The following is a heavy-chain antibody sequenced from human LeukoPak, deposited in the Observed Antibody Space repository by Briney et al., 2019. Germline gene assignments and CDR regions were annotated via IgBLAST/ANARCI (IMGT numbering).Heavy chain of an antibody. D-gene: IGHD4/OR15-4a*01. J-gene: IGHJ2*01. V-gene: IGHV4-39*01. CDR2: TYYSGST. CDR1: GGSISSSSYY. CDR3: ARTWVSSGPNFNWYFDL. Sequence: PSETLSLTCTVSGGSISSSSYYWGWIRQPPGKGLEWIGSTYYSGSTYYNPSLKRRVTISVDTSKNQFSLKLSSVTAADTAVYYCARTWVSSGPNFNWYFDLWGRGTLVTVSS.